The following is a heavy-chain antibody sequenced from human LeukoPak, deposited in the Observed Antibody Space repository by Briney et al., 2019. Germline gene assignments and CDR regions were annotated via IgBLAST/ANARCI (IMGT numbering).Heavy chain of an antibody. J-gene: IGHJ4*02. CDR1: GFTFSKYA. CDR2: ISGSGSST. D-gene: IGHD4-11*01. Sequence: GSLSLSCAAAGFTFSKYAISWVRQAPGKGLEWVSVISGSGSSTAYADSVKGRFIISRDNSKNTLYLQMNSLRADDTAVYYCARDSGVYSNYFKFDYWGQGTLVTVSS. CDR3: ARDSGVYSNYFKFDY. V-gene: IGHV3-23*01.